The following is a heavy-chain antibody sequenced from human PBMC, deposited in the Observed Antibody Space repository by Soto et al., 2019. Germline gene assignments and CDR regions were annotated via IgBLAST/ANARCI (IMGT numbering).Heavy chain of an antibody. CDR1: GFSFNDAW. J-gene: IGHJ4*02. CDR3: PTRGGH. Sequence: EVQLVESGGGLVKPGGSLRLSCAASGFSFNDAWMSWVRQAPGKGLEWVGRVKSQADGKTTDYAAPGNGRFIVSRDDLQNRLYLERSSLRIEDSCVYFCPTRGGHWCRVALVTGSS. CDR2: VKSQADGKTT. V-gene: IGHV3-15*01.